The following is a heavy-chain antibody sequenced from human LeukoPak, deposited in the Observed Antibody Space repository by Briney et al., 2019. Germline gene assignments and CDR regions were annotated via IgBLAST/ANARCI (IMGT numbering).Heavy chain of an antibody. Sequence: SETPSLTCTVSGGSISSYYWSWIRQPPGKGLEWIGSIYHSGSTYYNPSLKSRITISVDTSKNQFSLKLSSVTAADTAVYYCARAIPSSVAGIDYWGQGTLVTVSS. J-gene: IGHJ4*02. D-gene: IGHD6-19*01. V-gene: IGHV4-38-2*02. CDR2: IYHSGST. CDR1: GGSISSYY. CDR3: ARAIPSSVAGIDY.